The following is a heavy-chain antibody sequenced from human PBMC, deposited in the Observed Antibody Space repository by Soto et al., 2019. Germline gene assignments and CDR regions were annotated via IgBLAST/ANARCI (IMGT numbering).Heavy chain of an antibody. CDR3: ARHITMDPLLVY. D-gene: IGHD3-10*01. V-gene: IGHV3-53*01. J-gene: IGHJ4*02. Sequence: EVQLVESGGDLIQPGGSLRLSCAASGFTVSSNYMSWVRQAPGKGLEWVSVIYSGGSTYYADSVKGRFTISRDNSKTTLYLQMNSLRAEDTAVYYCARHITMDPLLVYWGQGTLVTVSS. CDR1: GFTVSSNY. CDR2: IYSGGST.